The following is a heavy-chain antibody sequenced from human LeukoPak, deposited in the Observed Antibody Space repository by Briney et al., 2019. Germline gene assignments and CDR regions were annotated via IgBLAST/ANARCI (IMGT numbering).Heavy chain of an antibody. J-gene: IGHJ4*02. D-gene: IGHD6-19*01. CDR1: GFTFDVYG. CDR2: INWNGGST. Sequence: GGSLRLSGPASGFTFDVYGRGWVRQAPGKGRDGASGINWNGGSTGYADSVKGRFTISRDNAKNSLYLQMNSLRAEDTALYHCARGLDEQWLGNDYWGQGTLVTVSS. V-gene: IGHV3-20*01. CDR3: ARGLDEQWLGNDY.